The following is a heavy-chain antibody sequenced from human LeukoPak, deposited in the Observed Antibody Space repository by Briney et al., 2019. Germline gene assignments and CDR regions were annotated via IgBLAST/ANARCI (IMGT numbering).Heavy chain of an antibody. CDR2: IKEDGSEK. CDR3: ATCPTDKYDDDHADY. Sequence: GGSLRLSCAASGLMFNNYWMSWVRQAPGKGLEWVANIKEDGSEKYYVDSVKGRFTISRDNAKNLLYLQMNSLRAEDTAVYYCATCPTDKYDDDHADYWGQGSLVTVSS. CDR1: GLMFNNYW. D-gene: IGHD3-3*01. V-gene: IGHV3-7*01. J-gene: IGHJ4*02.